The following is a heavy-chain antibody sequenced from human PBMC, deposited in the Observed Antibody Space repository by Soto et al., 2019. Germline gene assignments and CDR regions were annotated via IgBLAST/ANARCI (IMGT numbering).Heavy chain of an antibody. CDR2: IHPGDSDS. CDR1: VYSFNNNW. CDR3: ARRDSSGFPDY. Sequence: GESLKISCKGSVYSFNNNWIGWVRQMPGKGLEWMGIIHPGDSDSRYSPSFQGQVTMSVDKSINTAYLQWSSLKASDTAMYYCARRDSSGFPDYWGHGTLVTVSS. V-gene: IGHV5-51*01. J-gene: IGHJ4*01. D-gene: IGHD3-22*01.